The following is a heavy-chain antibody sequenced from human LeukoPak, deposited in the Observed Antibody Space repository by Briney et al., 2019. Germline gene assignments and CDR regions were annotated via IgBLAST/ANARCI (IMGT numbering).Heavy chain of an antibody. CDR1: GYTFTGYY. V-gene: IGHV1-2*02. Sequence: ASVKVSCKASGYTFTGYYMHWVRQAPGQGLEWMGWINPNSGGTNYAQKFQGRVTMTRDTSISTAYMELSRLRSDDTAVYYCARGKDYYGSGSSPFDYWGQGTLVTVSS. D-gene: IGHD3-10*01. J-gene: IGHJ4*02. CDR3: ARGKDYYGSGSSPFDY. CDR2: INPNSGGT.